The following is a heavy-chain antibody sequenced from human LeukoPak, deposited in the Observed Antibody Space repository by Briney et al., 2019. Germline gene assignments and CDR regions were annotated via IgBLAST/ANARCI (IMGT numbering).Heavy chain of an antibody. V-gene: IGHV3-30*18. J-gene: IGHJ4*02. CDR2: IGDTGRAK. D-gene: IGHD6-13*01. CDR3: AKDVAAVGTVMEY. CDR1: GFTFSRHG. Sequence: PGGSLRLSCAASGFTFSRHGMHWVRQAPGKGLEWVAVIGDTGRAKYYADSVEGRFTVSRDNSKNTLYLQMNSLRAEDTAVYYCAKDVAAVGTVMEYWGQGTLVIVSS.